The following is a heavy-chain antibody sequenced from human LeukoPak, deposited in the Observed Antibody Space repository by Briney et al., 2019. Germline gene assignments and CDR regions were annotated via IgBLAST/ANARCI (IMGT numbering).Heavy chain of an antibody. CDR1: GFTFSTYS. V-gene: IGHV3-21*01. CDR2: ISSSSSYI. D-gene: IGHD5-24*01. Sequence: GGSLRLSCAASGFTFSTYSMNWIRQVPGKGLEWVSSISSSSSYIYYADSVKGRFTISRDNAKNSLYLQMNSLRAEDTAVYYCARWSGMATVTSDYWGQGTLVTVSS. J-gene: IGHJ4*02. CDR3: ARWSGMATVTSDY.